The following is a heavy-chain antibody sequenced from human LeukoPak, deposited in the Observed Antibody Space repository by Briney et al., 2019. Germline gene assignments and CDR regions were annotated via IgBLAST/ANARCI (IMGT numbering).Heavy chain of an antibody. J-gene: IGHJ4*02. D-gene: IGHD3-3*01. CDR3: AGARSGSVPDY. CDR2: IRYTGNT. Sequence: SETLSLTCTVSGSSINNYYWSCIRQPPGKGLEWIGYIRYTGNTDYNPSLKSRVTISEDTSKKQFSLKLTSVTAADTAVYYCAGARSGSVPDYWGLGTLVTVSS. V-gene: IGHV4-59*03. CDR1: GSSINNYY.